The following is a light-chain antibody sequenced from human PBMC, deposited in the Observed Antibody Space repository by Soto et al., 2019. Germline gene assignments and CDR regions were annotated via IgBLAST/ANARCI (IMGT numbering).Light chain of an antibody. Sequence: EIVLTQSPGTLSLSPGERATLSCRAGQSVSSSYLAWYQQKPGQAPRLLIYGASSRATGIPDRFSGSGSGTDFTLTISRLEPEDCAVYYCQQYGSSPPYTFGQGTKLEIK. J-gene: IGKJ2*01. CDR1: QSVSSSY. CDR2: GAS. CDR3: QQYGSSPPYT. V-gene: IGKV3-20*01.